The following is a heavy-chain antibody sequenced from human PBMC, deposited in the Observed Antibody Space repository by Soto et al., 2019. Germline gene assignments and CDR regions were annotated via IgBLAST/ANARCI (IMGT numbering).Heavy chain of an antibody. J-gene: IGHJ5*02. V-gene: IGHV4-30-4*01. CDR3: ARVRGDYDILTGYYPNWFDP. CDR1: GGSISSGAYY. CDR2: IYYSGST. Sequence: PSVPLSVTCTVSGGSISSGAYYWSWIRQHPGKGLEWIGYIYYSGSTYYNPSLKSRVTISVDTSKNQFSLKLSSVTAADTAVYYCARVRGDYDILTGYYPNWFDPWGQGTLVTVSS. D-gene: IGHD3-9*01.